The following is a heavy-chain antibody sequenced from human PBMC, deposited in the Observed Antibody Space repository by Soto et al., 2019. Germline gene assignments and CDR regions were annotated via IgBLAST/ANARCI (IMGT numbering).Heavy chain of an antibody. CDR1: GYIFVNYG. D-gene: IGHD2-2*03. J-gene: IGHJ6*02. V-gene: IGHV1-18*01. Sequence: QVQLVQSGDEVKKPGASVKVSCKASGYIFVNYGIAWVRQAPGQGLEWMGWISPYTGNTHSATKVQGRLTMTTDTSTSTAYMHLGSLTSDETAVYHFVIVDNYATPNPHDVWGQGTTVTVSS. CDR2: ISPYTGNT. CDR3: VIVDNYATPNPHDV.